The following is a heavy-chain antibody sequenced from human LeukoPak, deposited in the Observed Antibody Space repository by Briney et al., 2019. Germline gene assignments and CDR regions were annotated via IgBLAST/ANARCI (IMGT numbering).Heavy chain of an antibody. V-gene: IGHV4-59*01. Sequence: SETLSLTCTVSGGSLISYHWSSIRQPPEKGLEWIGKIFNSGSTDYNPSLKSRVTISIDTSKNQFSLKLSSVTTADTAVDYCAYSRTGWIYFDTWGQGTLVTVSS. CDR2: IFNSGST. CDR1: GGSLISYH. J-gene: IGHJ4*02. D-gene: IGHD3/OR15-3a*01. CDR3: AYSRTGWIYFDT.